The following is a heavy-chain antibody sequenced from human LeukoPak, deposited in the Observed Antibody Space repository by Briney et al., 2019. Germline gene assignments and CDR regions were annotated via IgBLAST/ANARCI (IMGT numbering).Heavy chain of an antibody. D-gene: IGHD3-10*01. Sequence: LSLTCAVYGGSFSGYYWSWIRQPPGKGLEWVAVIWYDGSNKYYADSVKGRFTISRDNSKNTLYLQMNSLRAEDTAVYYCARGGTVITTWGVFDYWGQGTLVTVSS. CDR1: GGSFSGYY. CDR2: IWYDGSNK. J-gene: IGHJ4*02. CDR3: ARGGTVITTWGVFDY. V-gene: IGHV3-33*08.